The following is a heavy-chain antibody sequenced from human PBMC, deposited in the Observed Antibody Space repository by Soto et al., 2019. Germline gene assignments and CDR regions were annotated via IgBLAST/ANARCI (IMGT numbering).Heavy chain of an antibody. J-gene: IGHJ5*02. CDR3: ARGPGRCSGGSCYSDWFDP. D-gene: IGHD2-15*01. CDR1: GYTFTSYD. CDR2: MNPNSGNT. Sequence: VQLVQSGAEVKKPGASVKVSCKASGYTFTSYDINWVRQATGQGLEWMGWMNPNSGNTGYAQKFQGRVTMTRNTSISTAYMELSSLRSEDTAVYYCARGPGRCSGGSCYSDWFDPWGQGTLVTVSS. V-gene: IGHV1-8*01.